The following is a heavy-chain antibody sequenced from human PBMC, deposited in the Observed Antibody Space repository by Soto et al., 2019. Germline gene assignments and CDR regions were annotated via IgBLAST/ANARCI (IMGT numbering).Heavy chain of an antibody. CDR3: TYSSGPNDAFDI. J-gene: IGHJ3*02. V-gene: IGHV1-69*02. Sequence: SVKVSCKASGGTFSSYTISWVRQAPGQGLEWMGRIIPILGIANYAQKFQGRVTITADKSTSTAYMELSSLRSEDTAVYYCTYSSGPNDAFDIWGQGTMVTVSS. CDR1: GGTFSSYT. D-gene: IGHD6-19*01. CDR2: IIPILGIA.